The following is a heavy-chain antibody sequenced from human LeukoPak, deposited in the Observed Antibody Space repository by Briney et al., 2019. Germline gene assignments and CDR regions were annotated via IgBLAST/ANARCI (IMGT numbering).Heavy chain of an antibody. D-gene: IGHD2-2*01. J-gene: IGHJ5*02. V-gene: IGHV4-30-4*01. Sequence: PSETLSLTCTVSGGSISHGNYYWSWIRQPPGRGLEWIGYIFYSGSTYYNPSLKSRVTISLDTSKNLFSLKLTSVTAADTVVYYCARRMGSCSGPSSLDPWFDPWGQGTLVTVSS. CDR2: IFYSGST. CDR3: ARRMGSCSGPSSLDPWFDP. CDR1: GGSISHGNYY.